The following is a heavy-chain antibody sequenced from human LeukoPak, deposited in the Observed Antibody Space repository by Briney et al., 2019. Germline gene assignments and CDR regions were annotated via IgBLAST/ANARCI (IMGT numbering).Heavy chain of an antibody. CDR1: GGSFSGYY. CDR3: ARDGDGGQTSYWYFDL. D-gene: IGHD4-23*01. Sequence: PSETLSLTCAVYGGSFSGYYWSWIRQPPGKGLEWIGEINHSGSTNYNPSLKSRVTISVDTSKNQFSLKLSSVTAADTAVYYCARDGDGGQTSYWYFDLWGRGSLVAVSS. CDR2: INHSGST. J-gene: IGHJ2*01. V-gene: IGHV4-34*01.